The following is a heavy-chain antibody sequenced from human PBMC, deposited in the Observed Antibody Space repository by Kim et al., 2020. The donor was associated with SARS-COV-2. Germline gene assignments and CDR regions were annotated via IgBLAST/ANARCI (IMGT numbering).Heavy chain of an antibody. J-gene: IGHJ3*01. CDR1: GFKFTDYS. Sequence: GGSLRLSCAASGFKFTDYSFNWVRQAPGKGLEWISYIRFIRDYADPVKGRFTRSRDDATNSVFLQTNDLTVEDTDTYFCARDYEWAFDFWGQGPMVT. V-gene: IGHV3-48*04. D-gene: IGHD3-9*01. CDR2: IRFIR. CDR3: ARDYEWAFDF.